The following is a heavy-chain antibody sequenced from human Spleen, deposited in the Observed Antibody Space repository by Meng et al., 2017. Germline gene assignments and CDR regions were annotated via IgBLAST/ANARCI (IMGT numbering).Heavy chain of an antibody. J-gene: IGHJ3*02. Sequence: GESLKISCAASGFTFSSYAMNWVRQAPGKGLEWVSSISGSGGGTYYADSVKGRFTISRDNSKDTLYLLINSLRAEDTAVYYCAKSRYETGGYAFPSWGQGKTV. D-gene: IGHD2-8*02. V-gene: IGHV3-23*01. CDR2: ISGSGGGT. CDR1: GFTFSSYA. CDR3: AKSRYETGGYAFPS.